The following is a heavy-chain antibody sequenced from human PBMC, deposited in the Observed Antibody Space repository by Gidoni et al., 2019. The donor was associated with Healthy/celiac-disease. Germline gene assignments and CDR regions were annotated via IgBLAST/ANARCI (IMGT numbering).Heavy chain of an antibody. J-gene: IGHJ1*01. CDR3: AKDRGSSGWTDIFQH. V-gene: IGHV3-23*01. D-gene: IGHD6-19*01. CDR2: ISGSGGST. CDR1: GFTFSSYA. Sequence: EVQLLESGGGLVQPGGSLRLACAAAGFTFSSYAMSWVRQAPGKGLEWVSAISGSGGSTYYAYSVKGRFTISRDNSKNTLYLQMNSLRAEDTAVYYCAKDRGSSGWTDIFQHWGQGTLVTVSS.